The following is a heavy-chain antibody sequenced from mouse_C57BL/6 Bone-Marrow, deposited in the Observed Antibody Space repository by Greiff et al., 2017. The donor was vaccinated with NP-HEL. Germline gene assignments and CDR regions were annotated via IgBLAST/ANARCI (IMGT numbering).Heavy chain of an antibody. Sequence: VQLQQPGAELVKPGASVKMSCKASGYTLTSYWITWVKQRPGQGLEWIGDIYPGSGSTNYNEKFKSKATLTVDTSSSTAYMQLSSLTSEDSAVYYCARKGNYYGSSYYYWGQGTTLTVSS. D-gene: IGHD1-1*01. CDR3: ARKGNYYGSSYYY. CDR1: GYTLTSYW. V-gene: IGHV1-55*01. J-gene: IGHJ2*01. CDR2: IYPGSGST.